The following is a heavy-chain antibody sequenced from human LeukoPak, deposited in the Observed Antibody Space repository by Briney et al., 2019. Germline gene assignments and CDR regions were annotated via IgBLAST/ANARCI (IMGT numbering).Heavy chain of an antibody. Sequence: SETLSLTCTVSGGSMSSHYWTWIRQPPGKGLEWIAYIYYTGSTNYNPSLRSRVTISVDPSKNQFSLKLSPVTAADTAVYYCARRGSYSSWYYFDYWGQGTLVTVSS. CDR1: GGSMSSHY. D-gene: IGHD1-26*01. CDR2: IYYTGST. CDR3: ARRGSYSSWYYFDY. V-gene: IGHV4-59*11. J-gene: IGHJ4*02.